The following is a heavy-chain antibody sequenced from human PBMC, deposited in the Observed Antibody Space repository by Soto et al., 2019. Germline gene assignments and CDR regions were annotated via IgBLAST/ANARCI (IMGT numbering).Heavy chain of an antibody. V-gene: IGHV5-10-1*01. CDR2: IDPSDSYT. CDR1: GYSFTSYW. D-gene: IGHD3-9*01. CDR3: ATDYDILTGDPYYFDY. Sequence: PGESLKISCKGSGYSFTSYWISWVRQMPGKGLEWMGRIDPSDSYTNYSPSFQGHVTISADKSISTAYLQWSSLKASDTAMYYCATDYDILTGDPYYFDYWRQGPLVTVSS. J-gene: IGHJ4*02.